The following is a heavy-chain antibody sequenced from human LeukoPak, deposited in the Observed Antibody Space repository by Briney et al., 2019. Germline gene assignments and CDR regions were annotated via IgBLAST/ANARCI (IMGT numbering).Heavy chain of an antibody. V-gene: IGHV4-59*08. CDR1: GGSISSYY. J-gene: IGHJ5*02. CDR2: IYYSGGT. Sequence: SETLSLTCTVSGGSISSYYWSWVGQPPGKGLEWIGFIYYSGGTNYNPSLKSRVTISVDTSKNQFSLKLSSVTAADTAVYYCARHGVSTTSGTGWFDPWGQGTLVTVSS. CDR3: ARHGVSTTSGTGWFDP. D-gene: IGHD1-1*01.